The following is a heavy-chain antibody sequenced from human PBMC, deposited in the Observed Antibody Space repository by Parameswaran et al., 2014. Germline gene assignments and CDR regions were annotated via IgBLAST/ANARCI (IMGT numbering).Heavy chain of an antibody. CDR2: IYYSGST. CDR3: ARQRQQLISYYGMDV. V-gene: IGHV4-39*01. J-gene: IGHJ6*02. D-gene: IGHD6-13*01. Sequence: PGKGLEWIGSIYYSGSTYYNPSLKSRVTISVDTSKNQFSLKLSSVTAADTAVYYCARQRQQLISYYGMDVWGQGTTVTVSS.